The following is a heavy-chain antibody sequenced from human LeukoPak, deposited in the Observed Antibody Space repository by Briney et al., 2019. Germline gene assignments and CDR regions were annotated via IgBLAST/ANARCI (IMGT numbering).Heavy chain of an antibody. Sequence: GGSLRLSCAASGFTFSSYAMSWVRQAPGKGLEWVSAISGSGGSTYYADSVKGRFTISRDNSKNTLYLQMNSLRAEDTAVYYCASQQGIGEAFDIRGQGAMVTVSS. D-gene: IGHD3-10*01. J-gene: IGHJ3*02. V-gene: IGHV3-23*01. CDR1: GFTFSSYA. CDR3: ASQQGIGEAFDI. CDR2: ISGSGGST.